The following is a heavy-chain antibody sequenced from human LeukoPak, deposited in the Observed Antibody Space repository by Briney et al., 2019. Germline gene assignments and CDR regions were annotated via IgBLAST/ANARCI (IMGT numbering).Heavy chain of an antibody. Sequence: ASVKVSCKASGYTFTSYGISWVRQAPGQGLEWMGWISAYNGNTNYAQKLQGRVTMTTDTSTSTAYMELRSLRSDDTAVCYCARSTDYGDYSTYFDYWGQGTLVTVSS. CDR3: ARSTDYGDYSTYFDY. J-gene: IGHJ4*02. CDR2: ISAYNGNT. V-gene: IGHV1-18*01. CDR1: GYTFTSYG. D-gene: IGHD4-17*01.